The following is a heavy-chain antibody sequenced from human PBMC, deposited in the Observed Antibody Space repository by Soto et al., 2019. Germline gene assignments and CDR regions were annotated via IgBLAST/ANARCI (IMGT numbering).Heavy chain of an antibody. CDR2: IYWDDDK. CDR1: GFSLSTSGVG. V-gene: IGHV2-5*02. Sequence: QITLKESGPTLVKPTQTLTLTCTFSGFSLSTSGVGVAWIRQPPGKALEWLALIYWDDDKRYRPSLESRLTITKDTSKNQVVLTMTNMDSVDTATYXXAYXXXXXXXXYWFSFSGMDVWGQGTTVTVXS. J-gene: IGHJ6*02. CDR3: AYXXXXXXXXYWFSFSGMDV. D-gene: IGHD2-8*02.